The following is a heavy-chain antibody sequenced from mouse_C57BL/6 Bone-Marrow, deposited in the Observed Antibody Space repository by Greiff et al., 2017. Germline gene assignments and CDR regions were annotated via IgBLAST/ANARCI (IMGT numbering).Heavy chain of an antibody. Sequence: VKLQESGAELVRPGASVKLSCKASGYTFTDYYINWVKQRPGQGLEWIARIYPGSGNTYYNEKFKGKATLTAEKSSSTAYMQLSSLTSEDSAVYFCARHPFDYWGQGTTLTVSS. V-gene: IGHV1-76*01. CDR1: GYTFTDYY. CDR2: IYPGSGNT. CDR3: ARHPFDY. J-gene: IGHJ2*01.